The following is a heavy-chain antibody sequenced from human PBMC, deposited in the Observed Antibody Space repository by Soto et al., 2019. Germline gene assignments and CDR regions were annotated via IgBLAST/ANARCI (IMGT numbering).Heavy chain of an antibody. J-gene: IGHJ5*02. CDR2: INSDGSST. CDR1: GFTFSSYW. V-gene: IGHV3-74*01. D-gene: IGHD2-15*01. Sequence: PGGSLRLSCAASGFTFSSYWMHWVRQAPGKGLVWVSRINSDGSSTNYADSVKGRFTISRDNAKNTLYLQMNSLRADDTAVYYCARVPYCSGGRCYSWFDPCGQRNLVPVSA. CDR3: ARVPYCSGGRCYSWFDP.